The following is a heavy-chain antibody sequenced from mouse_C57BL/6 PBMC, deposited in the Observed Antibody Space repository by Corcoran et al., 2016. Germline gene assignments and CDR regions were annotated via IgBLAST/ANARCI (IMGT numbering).Heavy chain of an antibody. CDR1: GYTFTDYY. Sequence: EVQLQQSGPELVKPGASVKISCKASGYTFTDYYMNWVKQSHGKSLEWIGDINPNNGGTSYNQKFKGKATLTVDKSSSTAYMELRSLTSEDSAVYYCARDAIDGNYGYFDYWGQGTTLTVSS. J-gene: IGHJ2*01. D-gene: IGHD2-1*01. CDR2: INPNNGGT. CDR3: ARDAIDGNYGYFDY. V-gene: IGHV1-26*01.